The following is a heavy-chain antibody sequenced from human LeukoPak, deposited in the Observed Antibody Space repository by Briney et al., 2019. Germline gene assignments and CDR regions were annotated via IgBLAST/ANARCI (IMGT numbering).Heavy chain of an antibody. J-gene: IGHJ4*02. CDR3: ARAVVPAAIPTLSDY. CDR2: ISYDGSNK. CDR1: GFTFSSYG. V-gene: IGHV3-30*03. Sequence: GGSLRLSCAASGFTFSSYGMHWVRQAPGKGLEWVAVISYDGSNKYYADSVKGRFTISRDNAKNSLYLQMNSLRAEDTAVYYCARAVVPAAIPTLSDYWGQGTLVTVSS. D-gene: IGHD2-2*01.